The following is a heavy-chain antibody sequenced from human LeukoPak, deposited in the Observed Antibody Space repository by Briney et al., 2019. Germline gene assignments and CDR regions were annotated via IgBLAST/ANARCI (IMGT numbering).Heavy chain of an antibody. V-gene: IGHV3-30*18. CDR1: GFTFSSYG. CDR2: ISYDGSNK. CDR3: AKDRLVYYDSSGYYDY. D-gene: IGHD3-22*01. J-gene: IGHJ4*02. Sequence: QPGGSLRLSCAASGFTFSSYGMHCVRQAPGKGLEWVAVISYDGSNKYYADSVKGRFTISRDNSKNTLYLQMNSLRAEDTAVYYCAKDRLVYYDSSGYYDYWGQGTLVTVSS.